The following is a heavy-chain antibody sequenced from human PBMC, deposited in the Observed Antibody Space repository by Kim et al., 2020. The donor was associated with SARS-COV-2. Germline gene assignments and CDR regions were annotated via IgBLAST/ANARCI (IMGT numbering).Heavy chain of an antibody. V-gene: IGHV1-46*01. CDR1: GYTFTSYY. CDR2: INPSGGST. Sequence: ASVKVSCKASGYTFTSYYMHWVRQAPGQGLEWMGIINPSGGSTSYAQKFQGRVTMTRDTSTSTVYMELSSLRSEDTAVYYCARDGRYGDYSYYYYGMDVWGQGTTVTVSS. D-gene: IGHD4-17*01. J-gene: IGHJ6*02. CDR3: ARDGRYGDYSYYYYGMDV.